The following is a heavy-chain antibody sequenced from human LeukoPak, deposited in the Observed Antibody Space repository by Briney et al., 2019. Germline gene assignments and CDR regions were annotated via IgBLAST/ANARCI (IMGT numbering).Heavy chain of an antibody. V-gene: IGHV4-59*01. Sequence: SQTLSLTCTVSGGSISSYYWSWIRQPPGKGLEWIGYIYYSGSTNYNPSLKSRVTISVDTSKNQFSLKLSSVTAADTAVYYCAREQKGAFDIWGQGTMVTVSS. J-gene: IGHJ3*02. CDR1: GGSISSYY. CDR3: AREQKGAFDI. CDR2: IYYSGST.